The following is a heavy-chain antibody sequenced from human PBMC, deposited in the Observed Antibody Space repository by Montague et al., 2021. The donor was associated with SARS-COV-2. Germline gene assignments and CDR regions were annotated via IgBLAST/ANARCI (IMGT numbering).Heavy chain of an antibody. Sequence: CAISGDSVSRDTAFWNWVRQSPSRGLEFLGSTYYRSKWQNDYAVSVRSRITINPDTSKNQFSLHLNSVTPEDTAVYYCSRGTLRFGMDVWGQGTTVTVSS. D-gene: IGHD4-17*01. CDR3: SRGTLRFGMDV. CDR2: TYYRSKWQN. CDR1: GDSVSRDTAF. V-gene: IGHV6-1*01. J-gene: IGHJ6*02.